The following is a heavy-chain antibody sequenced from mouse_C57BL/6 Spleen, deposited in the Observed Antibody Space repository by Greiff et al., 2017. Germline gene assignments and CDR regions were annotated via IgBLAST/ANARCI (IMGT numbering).Heavy chain of an antibody. J-gene: IGHJ1*03. CDR2: ISYDGSN. D-gene: IGHD2-4*01. CDR3: AREGPYDYDGYFDV. V-gene: IGHV3-6*01. Sequence: EVKLEESGPGLVKPSQSLSLTCSVTGYSITSGYYWNWIRQFPGNKLEWMGYISYDGSNNYNPSLKNRISITRDTSKNQFFLKLNSVTTEDTATYYCAREGPYDYDGYFDVWGTGTTVTVSS. CDR1: GYSITSGYY.